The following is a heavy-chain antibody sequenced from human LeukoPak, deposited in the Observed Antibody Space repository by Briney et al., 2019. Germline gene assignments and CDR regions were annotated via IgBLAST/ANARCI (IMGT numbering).Heavy chain of an antibody. V-gene: IGHV3-49*04. J-gene: IGHJ4*02. CDR3: TRDQYYYDSSGYYFLDY. CDR1: GFTFGDYA. D-gene: IGHD3-22*01. CDR2: IRSKAYGGTT. Sequence: PGRSLRLSCTASGFTFGDYAMSWVRQAPGKGLEWVGFIRSKAYGGTTEYAASVKGSFTISRDDSKSIAYLQMNSLKTEDTAVYYCTRDQYYYDSSGYYFLDYWGQGTLVTVSS.